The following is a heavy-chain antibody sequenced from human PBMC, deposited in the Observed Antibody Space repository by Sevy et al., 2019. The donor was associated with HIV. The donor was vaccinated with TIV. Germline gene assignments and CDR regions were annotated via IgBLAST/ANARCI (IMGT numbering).Heavy chain of an antibody. CDR1: EFTFSVYY. D-gene: IGHD2-8*02. V-gene: IGHV3-11*01. Sequence: GGSLRLSCAASEFTFSVYYMTWIRQAPGKGLELVSYINSCGTTIYYADTVKSRFSISGANANNSLYLQMNSLRAEDPSVYYCSRTVLGPYFDHWGQGTLVTFSS. CDR3: SRTVLGPYFDH. J-gene: IGHJ4*02. CDR2: INSCGTTI.